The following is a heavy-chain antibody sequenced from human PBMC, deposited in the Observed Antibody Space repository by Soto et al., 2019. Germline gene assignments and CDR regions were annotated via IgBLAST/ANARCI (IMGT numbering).Heavy chain of an antibody. V-gene: IGHV1-58*01. D-gene: IGHD2-21*02. Sequence: QMQLVQSGPEVKKPGTSVKVSCKASGFTFTSSAVQWVRQARGQRLEWIGWIVVGSGNTNYAQKFQERVTITRDMSTSIAYMELSRLRSEDTAVYYCAADRTYWGGDCYVDWGQGTLVTVSS. J-gene: IGHJ4*02. CDR3: AADRTYWGGDCYVD. CDR2: IVVGSGNT. CDR1: GFTFTSSA.